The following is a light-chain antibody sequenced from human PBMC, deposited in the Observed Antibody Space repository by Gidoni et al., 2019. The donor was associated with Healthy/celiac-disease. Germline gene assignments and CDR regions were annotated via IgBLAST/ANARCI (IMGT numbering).Light chain of an antibody. V-gene: IGKV4-1*01. Sequence: IVMTQSPYSLAVSLGERATINCKSSQSVLYSSNNKNYLAWYQQKPGQPPKLLICWASTRESGVPDRFSGSGSGTDFTLTISSLQAEDVAVYYCQQYYSTPQLTFGGGTKVEIK. CDR3: QQYYSTPQLT. CDR1: QSVLYSSNNKNY. J-gene: IGKJ4*01. CDR2: WAS.